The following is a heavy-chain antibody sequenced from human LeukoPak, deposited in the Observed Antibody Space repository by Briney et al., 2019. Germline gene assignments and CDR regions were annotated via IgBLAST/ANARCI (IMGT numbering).Heavy chain of an antibody. D-gene: IGHD6-19*01. CDR2: INWNGGST. Sequence: PGGSLRLSCAVSGFTVSGNYMSWVRQAPGKGLEWVSGINWNGGSTGYADSVKGRFTISRDNAKNSLYLQMNSLRAEDTALYYCARRVVAGNSAVDYWGQGTLVTVSS. J-gene: IGHJ4*02. CDR3: ARRVVAGNSAVDY. V-gene: IGHV3-20*04. CDR1: GFTVSGNY.